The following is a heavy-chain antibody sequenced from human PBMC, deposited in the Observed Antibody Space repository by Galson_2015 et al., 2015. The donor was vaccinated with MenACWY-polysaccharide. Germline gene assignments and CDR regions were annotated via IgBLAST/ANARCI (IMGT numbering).Heavy chain of an antibody. CDR2: IQYDGSNK. D-gene: IGHD6-13*01. CDR3: AREGSRIVFHAFDV. J-gene: IGHJ3*01. Sequence: SLRLSCAASGLRFSGSGMHWVRQAPGKGLEWVAVIQYDGSNKVYVDSVKGRFTISRDNSKNTLYLEMNSLRAEDTAVYYCAREGSRIVFHAFDVWGRGTMVTVSS. CDR1: GLRFSGSG. V-gene: IGHV3-33*01.